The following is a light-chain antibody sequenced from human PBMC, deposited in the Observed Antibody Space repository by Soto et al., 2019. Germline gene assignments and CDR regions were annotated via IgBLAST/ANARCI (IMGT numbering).Light chain of an antibody. CDR3: QSSDRGDTYWV. CDR2: KDK. J-gene: IGLJ3*02. CDR1: ALPKQY. Sequence: SYELTQPPSVSVSPGQTARIACSGDALPKQYAYWYQQKPGQAPVLLIYKDKERPSGIPERFSGSSSGTTVTLTIGGVQAEDEADYYGQSSDRGDTYWVFGGGTKLTVL. V-gene: IGLV3-25*02.